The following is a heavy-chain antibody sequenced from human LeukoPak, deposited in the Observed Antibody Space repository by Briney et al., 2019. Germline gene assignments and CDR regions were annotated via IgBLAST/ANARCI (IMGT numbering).Heavy chain of an antibody. CDR1: EFTFSNYG. CDR2: ISSCSRTI. D-gene: IGHD1-26*01. J-gene: IGHJ4*02. CDR3: AREGGAFSGLDY. V-gene: IGHV3-48*04. Sequence: GGSLRLSCAASEFTFSNYGMSWVRQAPGKGLEWVSYISSCSRTIYYADSVKGRFTISRDNAKNSLYLQMNSLRAEDTAMYFCAREGGAFSGLDYWGRGTLVTVSS.